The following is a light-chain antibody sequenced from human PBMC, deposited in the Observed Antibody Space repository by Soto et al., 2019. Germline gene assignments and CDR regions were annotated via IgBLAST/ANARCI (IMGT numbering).Light chain of an antibody. CDR3: SSYTSSSTGV. CDR2: DVS. V-gene: IGLV2-14*01. J-gene: IGLJ2*01. CDR1: SSDVGGYNY. Sequence: QSALTQPASVSGSPGQSITISCTGTSSDVGGYNYVSWYQQHPGKAPKLMIYDVSNRPSGVSNRFSGSKSGNTASLTISGLXAEDEADYYCSSYTSSSTGVXGGGTKLTVL.